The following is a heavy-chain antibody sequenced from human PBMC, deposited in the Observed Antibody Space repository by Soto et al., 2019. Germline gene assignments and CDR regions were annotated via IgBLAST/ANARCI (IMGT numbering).Heavy chain of an antibody. Sequence: GASLTISCARWGYIFTVYWIVLVLQMPGKGLDWTGIIYPCDSDTVYSPSFQCQVTISADKSISTAYLLSGSLNASDTAMYYSASTRVTTDDAFDIWGPGTMVNVSS. J-gene: IGHJ3*02. CDR2: IYPCDSDT. CDR3: ASTRVTTDDAFDI. CDR1: GYIFTVYW. D-gene: IGHD4-17*01. V-gene: IGHV5-51*01.